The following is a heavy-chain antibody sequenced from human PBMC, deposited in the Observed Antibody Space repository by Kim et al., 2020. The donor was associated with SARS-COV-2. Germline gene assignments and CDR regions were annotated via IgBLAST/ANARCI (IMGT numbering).Heavy chain of an antibody. V-gene: IGHV4-34*01. J-gene: IGHJ2*01. CDR3: ARGSTGWYFDL. D-gene: IGHD2-8*02. CDR2: INHSGST. Sequence: SETLSLTCAVYGGSFSGYYWSWIRQPPGKGLEWIGEINHSGSTNYNPSLKSRVTISVDTSKNQFSLKLSSVTAADTAVYYCARGSTGWYFDLWGRGTLVT. CDR1: GGSFSGYY.